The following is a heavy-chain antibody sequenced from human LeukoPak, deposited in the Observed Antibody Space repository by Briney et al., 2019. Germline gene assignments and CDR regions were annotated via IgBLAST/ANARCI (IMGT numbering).Heavy chain of an antibody. CDR2: ISGSGGST. J-gene: IGHJ4*02. CDR3: AKSRYDSSGPGVTDY. D-gene: IGHD3-22*01. CDR1: GFTFSSYA. V-gene: IGHV3-23*01. Sequence: GGSLRLSCAASGFTFSSYAMSWVRQAPGKGLEWVSAISGSGGSTYYADSVKGRFTISRDNSKNTLYLQMNSLRAEDTAVYYCAKSRYDSSGPGVTDYWGRGTLVTVSS.